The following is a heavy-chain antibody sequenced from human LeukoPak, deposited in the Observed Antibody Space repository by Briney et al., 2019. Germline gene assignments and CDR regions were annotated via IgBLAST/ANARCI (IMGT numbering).Heavy chain of an antibody. V-gene: IGHV3-33*01. J-gene: IGHJ6*02. CDR1: GFTFSSYG. Sequence: GGSLRLSCAASGFTFSSYGMHWVRQAPGKGLEWVAVIWYDGSNKYYADSVKGRFTISRDNSKNTLYLQMNSLRAEDTAVYYCARGSRVTMIVEGMDVWGQGTTVTVSS. CDR2: IWYDGSNK. D-gene: IGHD3-22*01. CDR3: ARGSRVTMIVEGMDV.